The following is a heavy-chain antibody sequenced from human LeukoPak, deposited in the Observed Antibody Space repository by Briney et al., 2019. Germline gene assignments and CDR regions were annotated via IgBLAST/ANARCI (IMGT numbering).Heavy chain of an antibody. CDR3: ARGLGSSGWYGDY. J-gene: IGHJ4*02. V-gene: IGHV4-34*01. Sequence: TSETLSLTCAVYGGSFSGYYWSWIRQPPGKGLEWIGEINHSGSTNYNPSLKSRVTISVDTSKNQSSLKLSSVTAADTAVYYCARGLGSSGWYGDYWGQGTLVTVSS. CDR1: GGSFSGYY. D-gene: IGHD6-19*01. CDR2: INHSGST.